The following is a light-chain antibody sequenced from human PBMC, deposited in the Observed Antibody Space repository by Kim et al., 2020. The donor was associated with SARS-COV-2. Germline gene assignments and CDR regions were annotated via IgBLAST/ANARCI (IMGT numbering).Light chain of an antibody. Sequence: SYELTQPPSVSVAPGQTATITCGGNNIGTYSVHWYQQKPGQAPVLVIYYDRDRPSGIPERFSGSHSGDTATLTISRVEAGDEADYYCQVWDSNIDHYVFGSGTTLTVL. V-gene: IGLV3-21*01. J-gene: IGLJ1*01. CDR3: QVWDSNIDHYV. CDR1: NIGTYS. CDR2: YDR.